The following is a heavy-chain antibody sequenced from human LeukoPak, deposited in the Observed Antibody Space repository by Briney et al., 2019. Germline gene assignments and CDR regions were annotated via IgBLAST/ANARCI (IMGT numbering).Heavy chain of an antibody. CDR3: ARGGGELYSGSYPYDF. CDR2: IKHGGSEK. Sequence: GGSLRLSCAASGFTFSNYWMSWVRQAPGKGLEWVANIKHGGSEKYYVDSVKGRFAISRDNTKNSLYVQMNSLRAEDTAVYYCARGGGELYSGSYPYDFWCQGTLVTVSS. CDR1: GFTFSNYW. J-gene: IGHJ4*02. V-gene: IGHV3-7*01. D-gene: IGHD1-26*01.